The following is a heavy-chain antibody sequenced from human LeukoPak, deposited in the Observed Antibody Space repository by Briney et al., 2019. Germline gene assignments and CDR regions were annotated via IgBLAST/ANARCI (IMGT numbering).Heavy chain of an antibody. CDR3: ARVGRTAAGFYYYGMDV. J-gene: IGHJ6*02. D-gene: IGHD6-13*01. CDR1: GGSISSSSYY. CDR2: IYYSGST. V-gene: IGHV4-61*05. Sequence: SETLSLTCTVSGGSISSSSYYWGWIRQPPEKGLEWIGYIYYSGSTNYNPSLKSRVTISVDTSKNQFSLKLSSVTAADTAVYYCARVGRTAAGFYYYGMDVWGQGTTVTVSS.